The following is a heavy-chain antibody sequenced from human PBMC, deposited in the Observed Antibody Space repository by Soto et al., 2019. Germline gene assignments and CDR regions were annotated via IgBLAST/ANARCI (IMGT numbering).Heavy chain of an antibody. CDR2: INPNSGGT. CDR3: ASGITGYSSGWNPGFDY. J-gene: IGHJ4*02. Sequence: QVQLVQSGAEVKKPGASVKVSCKASGYTFTGYYMHWVRQAPGQGLEWMGWINPNSGGTNYAQKFHRRVTMTRDTSISTAYMELSRLRSDDTAVYYCASGITGYSSGWNPGFDYWGQGTLVTVSS. CDR1: GYTFTGYY. D-gene: IGHD6-19*01. V-gene: IGHV1-2*02.